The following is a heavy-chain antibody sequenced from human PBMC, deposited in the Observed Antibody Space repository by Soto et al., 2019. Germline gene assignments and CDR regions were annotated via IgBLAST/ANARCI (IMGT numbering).Heavy chain of an antibody. CDR3: ARVAAAGYYFDY. V-gene: IGHV4-39*01. CDR1: GGSISSSSYY. CDR2: IYYSGST. J-gene: IGHJ4*02. Sequence: QLQLQESGPGLVKPSETLSLTCTVSGGSISSSSYYWGWIRQPPGKGLEWIGSIYYSGSTYYNPSLKSRVTISVDTSKNQFSLKRSSVTAADTAVYYCARVAAAGYYFDYWGQGTLVTVSS. D-gene: IGHD6-13*01.